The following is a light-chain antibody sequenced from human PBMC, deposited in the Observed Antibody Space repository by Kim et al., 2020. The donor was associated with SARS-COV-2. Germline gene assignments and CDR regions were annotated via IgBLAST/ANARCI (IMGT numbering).Light chain of an antibody. J-gene: IGLJ1*01. CDR1: GSNIGAGYG. Sequence: FTIRGTGCGSNIGAGYGVNWYQRLPGTAPKLLIYGNSNRPSGVPDRCSGSKSGTSASLAITGLQAEDEADYYCQSYDSSLSGSYVFGTGTKVTVL. CDR3: QSYDSSLSGSYV. V-gene: IGLV1-40*01. CDR2: GNS.